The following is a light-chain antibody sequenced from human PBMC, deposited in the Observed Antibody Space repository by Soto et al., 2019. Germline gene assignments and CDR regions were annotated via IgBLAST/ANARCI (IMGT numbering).Light chain of an antibody. CDR3: LQQSSYPPLT. V-gene: IGKV1-17*01. Sequence: DIQMTQSPSSLSASVGDRVTITCRASQGIRNDLGWFQQNPGKAPNRLIYAASSLQSGVPSRFSGSGSGTEFTLTVSSLQPEDFASYYCLQQSSYPPLTFGGRTRVEIK. CDR2: AAS. J-gene: IGKJ4*01. CDR1: QGIRND.